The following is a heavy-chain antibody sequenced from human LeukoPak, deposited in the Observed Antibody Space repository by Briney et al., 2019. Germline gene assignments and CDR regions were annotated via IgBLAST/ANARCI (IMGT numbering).Heavy chain of an antibody. CDR2: INHRGST. Sequence: SETLSLTCAVHGGSFSGYYWSWIRQPRGKGLEWIGEINHRGSTNYNPSLKSRVTISVDTSKNQFSLKLSSVTAADTAVCYCARGFPPRITMVRGVIMGAYYFDYWGQGTLVTASS. CDR1: GGSFSGYY. CDR3: ARGFPPRITMVRGVIMGAYYFDY. V-gene: IGHV4-34*01. J-gene: IGHJ4*02. D-gene: IGHD3-10*01.